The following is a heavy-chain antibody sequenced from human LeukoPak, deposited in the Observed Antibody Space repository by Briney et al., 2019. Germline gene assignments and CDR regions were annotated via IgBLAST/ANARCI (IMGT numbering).Heavy chain of an antibody. CDR2: ISGSGGST. V-gene: IGHV3-23*01. CDR3: ASPSPRHYYDSSGYSYPGDY. J-gene: IGHJ4*02. D-gene: IGHD3-22*01. Sequence: GGSLRLSCAASGFTFSSYAMSWVRQAPGKGLEWVSAISGSGGSTYYADSVKGRFTISRDNSKNTLYLQMNSLRAEDTAVYYCASPSPRHYYDSSGYSYPGDYWGQGTLVTVSS. CDR1: GFTFSSYA.